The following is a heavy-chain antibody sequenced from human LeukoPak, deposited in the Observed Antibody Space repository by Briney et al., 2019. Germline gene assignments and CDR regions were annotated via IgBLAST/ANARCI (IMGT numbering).Heavy chain of an antibody. CDR2: IYTSGST. Sequence: SATLSLNRTGSGGSISSYYWSWIRQPPGKGLEWVGYIYTSGSTNYNPSLKSRVTISVDTSKNQFPLKLSSVTAADTAVYYCARRATVTTNYYYYMDVWGKGTTVTVSS. D-gene: IGHD4-11*01. V-gene: IGHV4-4*09. CDR1: GGSISSYY. J-gene: IGHJ6*03. CDR3: ARRATVTTNYYYYMDV.